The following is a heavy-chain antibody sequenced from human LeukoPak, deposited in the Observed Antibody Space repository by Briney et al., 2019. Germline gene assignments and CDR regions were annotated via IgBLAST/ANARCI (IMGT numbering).Heavy chain of an antibody. CDR1: GYTFSSYS. V-gene: IGHV3-21*01. J-gene: IGHJ4*02. CDR2: ISVGSNYI. Sequence: PGGSLRLSCAASGYTFSSYSINWVRQAARKGLEWVSSISVGSNYIYYADSVRGRFSISRDDARNSLYLQMDSLRGDDTAVYYCARLRRNSDRSGYYYYYDYWGQGTLVTVSS. D-gene: IGHD3-22*01. CDR3: ARLRRNSDRSGYYYYYDY.